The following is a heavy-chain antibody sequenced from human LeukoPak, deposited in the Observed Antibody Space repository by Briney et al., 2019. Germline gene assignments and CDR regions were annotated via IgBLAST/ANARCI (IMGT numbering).Heavy chain of an antibody. Sequence: PGGSLRLSCAASGFTFSSYWMTWVRQAPGKGLEWVANMKQDGSERYYVDSVKGRFTISRDNAKSSLYLQMNSLRVEDTAVYYCARYLDFRADYYFDYWGQGTLVTVSS. CDR2: MKQDGSER. D-gene: IGHD3/OR15-3a*01. CDR1: GFTFSSYW. CDR3: ARYLDFRADYYFDY. J-gene: IGHJ4*02. V-gene: IGHV3-7*01.